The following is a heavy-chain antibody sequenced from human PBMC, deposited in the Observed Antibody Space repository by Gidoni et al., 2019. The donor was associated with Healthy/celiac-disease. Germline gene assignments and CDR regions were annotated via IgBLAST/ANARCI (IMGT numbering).Heavy chain of an antibody. Sequence: QVQLQQWGAGMLKPSAPLSLTCAVYGGSLSGYYWSWLRKPPVKVLEWIGEIHHSGSTNYDPSLKSRVTKPVDTSKNQFSLKLSSATAADTAVYYCARPRRVGSSGWSYWGQGTLFTVSS. D-gene: IGHD6-19*01. V-gene: IGHV4-34*01. J-gene: IGHJ4*02. CDR3: ARPRRVGSSGWSY. CDR2: IHHSGST. CDR1: GGSLSGYY.